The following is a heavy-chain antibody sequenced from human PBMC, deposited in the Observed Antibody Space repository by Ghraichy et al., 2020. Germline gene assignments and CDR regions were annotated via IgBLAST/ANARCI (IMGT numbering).Heavy chain of an antibody. D-gene: IGHD2-2*01. CDR1: GYTFTSYG. V-gene: IGHV1-18*01. CDR2: ISAYNGNT. Sequence: ASVKVSCKASGYTFTSYGISWVRQAPGQGLEWMGWISAYNGNTNYAQKLQGRVTMTTDTSTNTAYMELRSLRSDDTAVYYCARDRSQLSPYYYYGMDVWGQGTTVTVSS. J-gene: IGHJ6*02. CDR3: ARDRSQLSPYYYYGMDV.